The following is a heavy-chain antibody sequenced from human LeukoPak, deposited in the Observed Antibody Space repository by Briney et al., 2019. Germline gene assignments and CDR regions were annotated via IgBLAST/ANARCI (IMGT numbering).Heavy chain of an antibody. CDR2: IDTDESKS. V-gene: IGHV3-74*01. Sequence: GGSLRLSCAASGFTFSSYAMTWVRQAPGKGLVWVSRIDTDESKSDYADSVKGRFTISRDNAKNTVYLQMNSLRAEDTAVYYCVRGLLGIDYWGQGTLVTVSS. CDR1: GFTFSSYA. D-gene: IGHD1-26*01. J-gene: IGHJ4*02. CDR3: VRGLLGIDY.